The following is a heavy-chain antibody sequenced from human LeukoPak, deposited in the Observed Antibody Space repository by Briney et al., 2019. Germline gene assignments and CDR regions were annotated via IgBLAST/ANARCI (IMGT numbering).Heavy chain of an antibody. CDR3: ARVLSRITGTTGY. CDR1: GYTFTSYD. J-gene: IGHJ4*02. D-gene: IGHD1-20*01. V-gene: IGHV1-8*01. Sequence: ASVKVSCXASGYTFTSYDINWVRQATGQGLEWMGWMNPNSGNTGYAQKFQGRVTMTRNTSISTAYMELSSLRSEDTAVYYCARVLSRITGTTGYWGQGTLVTVSS. CDR2: MNPNSGNT.